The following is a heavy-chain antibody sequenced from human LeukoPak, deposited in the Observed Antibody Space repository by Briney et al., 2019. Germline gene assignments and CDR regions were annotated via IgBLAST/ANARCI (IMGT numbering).Heavy chain of an antibody. CDR1: GYSISSGYY. J-gene: IGHJ6*03. D-gene: IGHD1-1*01. Sequence: SETLSLTCTVSGYSISSGYYWGWIRQPPGKGLEWIGSIYHSGSTYYNPSLKSRVTISVDTSKNQFSLKLSSVTAADTAVYYCARDGRVPYYYCYMDVWGKGTTVTVSS. CDR2: IYHSGST. CDR3: ARDGRVPYYYCYMDV. V-gene: IGHV4-38-2*02.